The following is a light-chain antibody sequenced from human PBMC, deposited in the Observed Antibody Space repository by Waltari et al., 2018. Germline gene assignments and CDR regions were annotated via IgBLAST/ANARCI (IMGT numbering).Light chain of an antibody. V-gene: IGKV1-39*01. CDR3: QQIYSTPLT. CDR2: AAS. Sequence: IQMSQPPSSLPASLGHRVTITCRASQSISSYLNWYQQKPGRAPNLLFYAASSLQSGVPYNFSGSGSGTDFTLNISSLQPEDFATYYCQQIYSTPLTFGGGTKVEIK. CDR1: QSISSY. J-gene: IGKJ4*01.